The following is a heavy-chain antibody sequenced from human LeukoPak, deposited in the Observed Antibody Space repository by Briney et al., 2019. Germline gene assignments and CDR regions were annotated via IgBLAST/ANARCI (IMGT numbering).Heavy chain of an antibody. CDR3: ARAYCSSTSCYSLVWFDP. D-gene: IGHD2-2*01. Sequence: SETLSLTCTVSGGSISSYYWSWIRQPPGKGLEWIGYIYYSGSTNYNPSLKSRVTISVDTSKNQCSLKLSSVTAADTAVYYCARAYCSSTSCYSLVWFDPWGQGTLVTVSS. V-gene: IGHV4-59*01. CDR2: IYYSGST. CDR1: GGSISSYY. J-gene: IGHJ5*02.